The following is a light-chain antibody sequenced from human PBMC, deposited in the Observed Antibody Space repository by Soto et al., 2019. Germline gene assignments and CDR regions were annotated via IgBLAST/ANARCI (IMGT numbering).Light chain of an antibody. Sequence: QSVLTQPASESGSPGQSITISRTGTSSDVGSYNLVSWYQQHPGKAPKLMIYEGSKRPSGVSNRFSGSKSGNTASLTISGLQAEDEADYYCCSYAGSSTYVFGTGTKVTVL. CDR2: EGS. J-gene: IGLJ1*01. CDR3: CSYAGSSTYV. CDR1: SSDVGSYNL. V-gene: IGLV2-23*01.